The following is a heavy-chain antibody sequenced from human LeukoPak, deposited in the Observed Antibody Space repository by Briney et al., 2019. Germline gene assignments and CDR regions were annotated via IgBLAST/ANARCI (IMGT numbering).Heavy chain of an antibody. Sequence: SETLSLTCTVSGGIISSSSYYWGWVRQPPGKGLEWIGSIYYNGNTYYKPSLKSRVTISIDTSKNQFSLKLSSVTAVDTAMYYCARLPLWFGEIPPYYFDYWGQGTLVTVSS. J-gene: IGHJ4*02. D-gene: IGHD3-10*01. CDR3: ARLPLWFGEIPPYYFDY. CDR2: IYYNGNT. V-gene: IGHV4-39*01. CDR1: GGIISSSSYY.